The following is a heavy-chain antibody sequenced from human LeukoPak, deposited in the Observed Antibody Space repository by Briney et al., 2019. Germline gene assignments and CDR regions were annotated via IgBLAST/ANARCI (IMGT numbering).Heavy chain of an antibody. CDR3: AKANPFVDTTLLGGY. J-gene: IGHJ4*02. Sequence: GSLRLSCEGSGFTFSGYAMTWVRQAPGKGLEWVSIVSGSGVTTYYADSVKGRFTISRDNSKNTLYLQMNNLRAEDTAVYYCAKANPFVDTTLLGGYWGQGTLVTVSS. CDR2: VSGSGVTT. CDR1: GFTFSGYA. D-gene: IGHD5-18*01. V-gene: IGHV3-23*01.